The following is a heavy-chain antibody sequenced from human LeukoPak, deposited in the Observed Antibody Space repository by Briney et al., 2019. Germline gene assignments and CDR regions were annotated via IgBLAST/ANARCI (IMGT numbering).Heavy chain of an antibody. Sequence: PSETLSLTCAVYGGSFSGYYWSWIRQPPGKGLEWIGEINHSGSTNYNPSLKSRVTISVDTSKNQFSLKLSSVTAADTAVYYYARGPSGSPIDYWGQGTLVTVSS. V-gene: IGHV4-34*01. J-gene: IGHJ4*02. CDR1: GGSFSGYY. D-gene: IGHD1-26*01. CDR2: INHSGST. CDR3: ARGPSGSPIDY.